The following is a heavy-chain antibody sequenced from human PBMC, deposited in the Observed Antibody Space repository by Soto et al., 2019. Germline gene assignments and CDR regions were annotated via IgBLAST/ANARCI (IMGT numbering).Heavy chain of an antibody. CDR3: ARLGATVTFYYYYYMDV. Sequence: QLQLQESGPGLVKPSETLSLTCTVSGGSISSSSYYWGWIRQPPGKGLEWIGSIYYSGSTYYNPSLNSRVTISVDTSKNQFSLKLSSVTAADTAVYYCARLGATVTFYYYYYMDVWGKGTTVTVSS. J-gene: IGHJ6*03. D-gene: IGHD4-17*01. V-gene: IGHV4-39*01. CDR1: GGSISSSSYY. CDR2: IYYSGST.